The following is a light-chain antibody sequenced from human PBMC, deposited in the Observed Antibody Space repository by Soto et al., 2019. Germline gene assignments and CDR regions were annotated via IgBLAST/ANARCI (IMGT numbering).Light chain of an antibody. Sequence: QSVLTQPPSASGSPGQSVTISCTGTSSDVGGYNYVSWYQQHPGKAPKLMIYEVTKRPSGVPDRFSGSKSGNTASLTVSGRQAEDEADYFCSSFAGTIFYVFGTGTKLTVL. J-gene: IGLJ1*01. CDR3: SSFAGTIFYV. CDR2: EVT. V-gene: IGLV2-8*01. CDR1: SSDVGGYNY.